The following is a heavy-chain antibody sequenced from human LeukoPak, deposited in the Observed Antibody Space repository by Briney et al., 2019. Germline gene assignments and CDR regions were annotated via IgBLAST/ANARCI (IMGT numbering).Heavy chain of an antibody. CDR2: IDWDDDK. V-gene: IGHV2-70*11. CDR3: ARIFGSRYYFDN. CDR1: GFSLGTSGMC. D-gene: IGHD3-3*01. J-gene: IGHJ4*02. Sequence: SGPALVKPTQTLTLTCTFSGFSLGTSGMCVSWIRQPPGKALEWLARIDWDDDKYYSTSLKTRLTISKDTSKNQVVLIMTNMDPVDTATYYCARIFGSRYYFDNWGQGTLVTVS.